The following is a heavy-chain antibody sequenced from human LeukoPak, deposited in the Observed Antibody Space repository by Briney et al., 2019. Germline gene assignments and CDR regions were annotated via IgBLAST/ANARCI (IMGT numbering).Heavy chain of an antibody. D-gene: IGHD3-9*01. V-gene: IGHV4-59*08. J-gene: IGHJ4*02. Sequence: SETLSLTCTVSGASISGYYCSWIRQPLGKGLEWIGYIYYSGTTTYNPSLNSRVTMSVDTSQNQFSLRLSSVTAADTAVYYCARHAPSKFDFLWGQGNLVTVSP. CDR2: IYYSGTT. CDR1: GASISGYY. CDR3: ARHAPSKFDFL.